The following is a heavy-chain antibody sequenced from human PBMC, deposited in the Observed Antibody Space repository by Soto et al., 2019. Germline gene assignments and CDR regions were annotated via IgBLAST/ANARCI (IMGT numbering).Heavy chain of an antibody. CDR2: IIPIFGTT. D-gene: IGHD1-7*01. CDR3: ARPPGITHQYDYGLDV. CDR1: GGSFSSYA. V-gene: IGHV1-69*01. Sequence: QVQLVQSGAEVKKPGSSVKVSCKTSGGSFSSYALSWVRQAPGQGPEWMGGIIPIFGTTDYAQKFRGRVTITADESTSTAYMELSSLRSDATAVYYCARPPGITHQYDYGLDVWGQGTTVTVS. J-gene: IGHJ6*02.